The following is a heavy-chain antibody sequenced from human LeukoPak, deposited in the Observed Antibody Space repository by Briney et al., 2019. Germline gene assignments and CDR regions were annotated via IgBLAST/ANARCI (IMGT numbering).Heavy chain of an antibody. CDR1: GFTFSSFA. CDR2: ISGSGGST. Sequence: GGSLRLSCAASGFTFSSFAMSWVRQAPGKGLEWVSVISGSGGSTYYADSVKGRFIISRDKPKNTLYLQMNSLRAEDTAVYYCAKEPGEGAGSYYNYWGQGTLVTVSS. D-gene: IGHD3-10*01. CDR3: AKEPGEGAGSYYNY. V-gene: IGHV3-23*01. J-gene: IGHJ4*02.